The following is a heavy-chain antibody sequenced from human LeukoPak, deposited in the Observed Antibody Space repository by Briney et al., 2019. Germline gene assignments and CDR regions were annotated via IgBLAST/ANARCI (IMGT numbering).Heavy chain of an antibody. CDR2: ISGSGGST. CDR3: AKDRNRLYDSSGYRAPSFDY. J-gene: IGHJ4*02. CDR1: GFTFSSYA. D-gene: IGHD3-22*01. Sequence: GGSLRLSYAASGFTFSSYAMSWVRQAPGKGLEWVSAISGSGGSTYYADSGKGRFTISRDNSKNTLYLQMNSLRAEDTAVYYCAKDRNRLYDSSGYRAPSFDYWGQGTLVTVSS. V-gene: IGHV3-23*01.